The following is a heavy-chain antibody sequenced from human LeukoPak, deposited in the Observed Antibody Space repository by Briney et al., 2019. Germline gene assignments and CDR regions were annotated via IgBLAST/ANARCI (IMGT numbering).Heavy chain of an antibody. CDR1: GDSISNYC. V-gene: IGHV4-59*08. CDR2: FCNSGST. J-gene: IGHJ2*01. D-gene: IGHD1-1*01. CDR3: AILTRFGLDWYFDL. Sequence: SETLSLTCTVSGDSISNYCWTWIRQPPGKGLAWIGGFCNSGSTNYNPSLKSPVTISLDTSKNQFSLNLSSVTAADTAGYYCAILTRFGLDWYFDLWGRGTLVTVSS.